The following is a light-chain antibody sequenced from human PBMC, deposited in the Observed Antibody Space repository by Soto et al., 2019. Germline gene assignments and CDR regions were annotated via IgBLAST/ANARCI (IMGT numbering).Light chain of an antibody. J-gene: IGKJ2*01. CDR1: QGISNY. Sequence: DIQMTQSPSSLSVSVGDRVTITCRASQGISNYLAWFQQKPGKVPELLIYAASTLQSGVPSRFSGSGSGKNFTLTISSLQPEDVATYYCQKYNSAPRTFGHGTKLEIK. CDR2: AAS. V-gene: IGKV1-27*01. CDR3: QKYNSAPRT.